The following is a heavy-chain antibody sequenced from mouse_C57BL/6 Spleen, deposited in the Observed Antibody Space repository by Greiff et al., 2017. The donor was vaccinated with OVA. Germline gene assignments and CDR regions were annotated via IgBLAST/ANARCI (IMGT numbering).Heavy chain of an antibody. Sequence: EVQLQESGGGLVKPGGSLKLSCAASGFTFSDYGTHWVRQAPEKGLEWVAYISSGSSTIYYADTVKGRFTISRDNAKNTLFLQMTSLRSEDTAMYYCARPRYYDSSHGGFAYWGQGTLVTVSA. CDR1: GFTFSDYG. D-gene: IGHD1-1*01. CDR2: ISSGSSTI. V-gene: IGHV5-17*01. CDR3: ARPRYYDSSHGGFAY. J-gene: IGHJ3*01.